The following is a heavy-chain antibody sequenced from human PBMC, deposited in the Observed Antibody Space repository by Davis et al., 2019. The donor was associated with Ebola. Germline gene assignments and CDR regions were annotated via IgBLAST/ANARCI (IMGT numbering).Heavy chain of an antibody. CDR3: ARYTGMDV. V-gene: IGHV3-30*03. J-gene: IGHJ6*02. CDR2: ISYDGSNK. CDR1: GFTFSTYG. Sequence: GESLKISCAASGFTFSTYGIHWVRQAPGKGLEWVSFISYDGSNKYYVDSVKGRFTISRDNSKNTLYLQMNSLRAEDTAVYYCARYTGMDVWGQGTTVTVSS.